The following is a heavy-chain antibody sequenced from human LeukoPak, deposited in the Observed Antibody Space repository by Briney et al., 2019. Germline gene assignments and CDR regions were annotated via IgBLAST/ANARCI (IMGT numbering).Heavy chain of an antibody. Sequence: PGRSLRLSCAASGFTFSSYGMHWVRQAPGKGLEWVAVIWYDGSNKYYADSVKGRFTISRDNSKNTLYLQMNSLRAEDTAVYYCAKDRGISSFYFDSWGQGTLVTVSS. J-gene: IGHJ4*02. D-gene: IGHD2-2*01. CDR2: IWYDGSNK. CDR1: GFTFSSYG. CDR3: AKDRGISSFYFDS. V-gene: IGHV3-33*06.